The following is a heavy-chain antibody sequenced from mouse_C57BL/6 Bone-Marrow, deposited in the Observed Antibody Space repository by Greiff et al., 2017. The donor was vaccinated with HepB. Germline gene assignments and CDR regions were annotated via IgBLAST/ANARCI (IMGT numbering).Heavy chain of an antibody. J-gene: IGHJ3*01. CDR2: ISTYYGDA. Sequence: QVQLKESGPELVRPGVSVKISCKGSGYTFTDYAMHWVKQSHAKSLEWIGVISTYYGDASYNQKFKDKATMTVDKSSSTAYMELARLTSEDSAVYYCGFITTVVEGAWFAYWGQGTLVTVSA. D-gene: IGHD1-1*01. V-gene: IGHV1-67*01. CDR1: GYTFTDYA. CDR3: GFITTVVEGAWFAY.